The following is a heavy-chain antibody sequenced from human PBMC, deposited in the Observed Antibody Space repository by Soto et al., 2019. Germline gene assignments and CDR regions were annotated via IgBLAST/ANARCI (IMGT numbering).Heavy chain of an antibody. CDR2: IYYSGST. Sequence: QVQLQESGPGLVKPSQILSLTCTVSGGSISSGGYYWSWIRQHPGKGLEWIGYIYYSGSTYYNPSLKSRVTISVDSSKNQFSVKLSSVTAADTAVYYCARGGRRSPGMDVWGQGTTVTVSS. CDR1: GGSISSGGYY. V-gene: IGHV4-31*03. J-gene: IGHJ6*02. CDR3: ARGGRRSPGMDV.